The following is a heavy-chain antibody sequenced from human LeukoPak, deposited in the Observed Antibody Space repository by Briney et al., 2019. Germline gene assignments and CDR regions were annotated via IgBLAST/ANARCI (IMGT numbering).Heavy chain of an antibody. CDR1: GFTFSSYA. CDR2: ISGSGGST. CDR3: AKVAMIVVVITTGHFQH. V-gene: IGHV3-23*01. J-gene: IGHJ1*01. D-gene: IGHD3-22*01. Sequence: GGSLRLSCAASGFTFSSYAMSWVRQAPGKGLEWVSAISGSGGSTYYADSVKGRFTISRDNSKNTLYLQMNSLRAEDTAVYYCAKVAMIVVVITTGHFQHWGQGTLVTVSS.